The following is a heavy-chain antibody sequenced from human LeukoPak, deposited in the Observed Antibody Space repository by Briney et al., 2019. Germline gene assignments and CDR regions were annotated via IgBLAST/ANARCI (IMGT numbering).Heavy chain of an antibody. CDR2: ISYDGSNK. D-gene: IGHD3-16*01. V-gene: IGHV3-30-3*01. CDR3: ARGVGVATGGGHFDY. J-gene: IGHJ4*02. CDR1: GFTFSSYA. Sequence: GGSLRLSCAASGFTFSSYAVHWVRQAPGKGLEWVAVISYDGSNKYYADSVKGRFTISRDNSKNTLYLQMNSLRAEDTAVYYCARGVGVATGGGHFDYWGQGTLVTVSS.